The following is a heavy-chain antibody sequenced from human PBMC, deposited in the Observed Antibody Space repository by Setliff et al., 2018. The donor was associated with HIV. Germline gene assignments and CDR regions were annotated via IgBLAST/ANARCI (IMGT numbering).Heavy chain of an antibody. CDR1: GGSINDQY. D-gene: IGHD3-10*01. CDR3: ARHGLLWFGAGYNWFDP. CDR2: VDYSEST. Sequence: SSETLSLTCTVPGGSINDQYFSWIRQPPGKGLEWIGSVDYSESTKYNPSLNSRGTISLDTSKRELSLRLTSVTAADTAVYYCARHGLLWFGAGYNWFDPWGQGTLVTVSS. V-gene: IGHV4-59*11. J-gene: IGHJ5*02.